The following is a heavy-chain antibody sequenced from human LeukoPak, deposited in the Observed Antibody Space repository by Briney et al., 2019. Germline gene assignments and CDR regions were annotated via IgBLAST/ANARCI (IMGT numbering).Heavy chain of an antibody. CDR1: GFIFSDYY. V-gene: IGHV3-11*01. D-gene: IGHD5-24*01. CDR2: ISSSGSTI. CDR3: ARVPRWLQARFDY. Sequence: GGSLGLSCAASGFIFSDYYMSWIRQPPGKGLEWVSYISSSGSTIYYADSVKGRFTISKDNAKNSLYLQMNGLRAEDTAVYYCARVPRWLQARFDYWGQGTLVTVSS. J-gene: IGHJ4*02.